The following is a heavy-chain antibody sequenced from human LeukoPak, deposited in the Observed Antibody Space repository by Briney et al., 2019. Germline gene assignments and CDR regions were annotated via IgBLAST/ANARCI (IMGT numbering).Heavy chain of an antibody. D-gene: IGHD3-3*01. J-gene: IGHJ4*02. CDR3: ARVGLDLRSSSVFDH. V-gene: IGHV4-39*07. Sequence: SETLSLTCAVSGGSLITANFFWGWIRQPPGKGLEWIGSVYYSGKTYYNPSLKSRVSISVDTSKNQFSLRLRSVTAADTAVYYCARVGLDLRSSSVFDHWGQGTLVTVSS. CDR2: VYYSGKT. CDR1: GGSLITANFF.